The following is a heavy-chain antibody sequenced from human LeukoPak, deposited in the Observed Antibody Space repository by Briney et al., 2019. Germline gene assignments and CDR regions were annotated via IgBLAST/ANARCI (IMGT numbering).Heavy chain of an antibody. V-gene: IGHV4-38-2*02. CDR3: ARVSVGCSSTSCYVVGNYYYYMDV. J-gene: IGHJ6*03. CDR1: GYSLSSGYY. Sequence: SETLSLTCTVSGYSLSSGYYWGWIRQPPGKGLEWIGSIYHSVSTYYNPSLKSRVTISVDTSTNTFSLRLSSVTAADTAVYYCARVSVGCSSTSCYVVGNYYYYMDVWGKGTTVTVSS. CDR2: IYHSVST. D-gene: IGHD2-2*01.